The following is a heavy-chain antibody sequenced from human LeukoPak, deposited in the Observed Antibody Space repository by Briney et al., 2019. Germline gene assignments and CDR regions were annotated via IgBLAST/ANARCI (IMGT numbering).Heavy chain of an antibody. CDR2: VDPEDGET. Sequence: ASVKVSCKASGHTLTEISMHWVRQAPGKGFEWMGGVDPEDGETIYAQKFQGRVTMTRDTSTSTVYMELSSLRSEDTAVYYCARVDVSSGWETLDYWGQGTLVTVSS. D-gene: IGHD6-19*01. V-gene: IGHV1-24*01. J-gene: IGHJ4*02. CDR1: GHTLTEIS. CDR3: ARVDVSSGWETLDY.